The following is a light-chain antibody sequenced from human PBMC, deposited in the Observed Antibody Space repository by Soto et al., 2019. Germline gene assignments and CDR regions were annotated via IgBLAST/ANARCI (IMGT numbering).Light chain of an antibody. J-gene: IGKJ2*01. CDR3: QQYNLN. CDR1: QTIYTW. CDR2: DAS. Sequence: DIQMTQSPSTLSASVGDRVTITCRASQTIYTWLAWYQQNLGKAPKLLIYDASSLESGVPSRFXGSGSGTEFTLTXXXXQPDDFATYYCQQYNLNFGQGTKLEIK. V-gene: IGKV1-5*01.